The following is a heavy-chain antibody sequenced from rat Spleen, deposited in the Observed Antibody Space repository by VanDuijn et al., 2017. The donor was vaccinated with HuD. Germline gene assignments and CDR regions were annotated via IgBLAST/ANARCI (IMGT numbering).Heavy chain of an antibody. Sequence: VQLQESGPGLVKPSQSLSLTCSVTGYSIASSYRWTWIRKFPGNKMEWLGYTSYSDSTNYNPSLRSRISITRDTSKNQFFLQLNSVTTEDTATYYCARYEGVAIYFDYWGQGVMVTVSS. CDR2: TSYSDST. CDR1: GYSIASSY. D-gene: IGHD1-11*01. V-gene: IGHV3-1*01. J-gene: IGHJ2*01. CDR3: ARYEGVAIYFDY.